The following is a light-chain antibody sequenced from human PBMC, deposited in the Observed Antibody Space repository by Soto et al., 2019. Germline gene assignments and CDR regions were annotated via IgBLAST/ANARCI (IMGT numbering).Light chain of an antibody. J-gene: IGLJ1*01. CDR1: SSDVGGYDY. CDR2: DVS. V-gene: IGLV2-14*03. Sequence: QSALTQPASVSGSHGQSITISCTGTSSDVGGYDYVSWYQHHPGKAPKLMIYDVSNRPSGVSNRFSGSKSGNTASLTISGLQAEDEADYYCSSYTSSSLYVFGTGSKVTVL. CDR3: SSYTSSSLYV.